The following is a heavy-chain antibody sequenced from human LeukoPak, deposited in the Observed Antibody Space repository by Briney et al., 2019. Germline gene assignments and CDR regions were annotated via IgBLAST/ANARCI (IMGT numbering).Heavy chain of an antibody. CDR2: ISSSSSTI. J-gene: IGHJ6*03. V-gene: IGHV3-48*01. D-gene: IGHD4-11*01. CDR1: GFTFNSFS. CDR3: TRVEETATTAAIIRKYSYYYYYMDV. Sequence: GGSLRLSCAASGFTFNSFSMNWVRQAPGKGLEWVSYISSSSSTIYYADSVKGRFTISRDNAKNSLYLQMSSLRAEDTAVYYCTRVEETATTAAIIRKYSYYYYYMDVWGKGNTVTVSS.